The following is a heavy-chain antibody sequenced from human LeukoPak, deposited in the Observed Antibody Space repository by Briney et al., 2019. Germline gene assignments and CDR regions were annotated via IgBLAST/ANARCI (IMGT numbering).Heavy chain of an antibody. V-gene: IGHV1-2*02. J-gene: IGHJ4*02. D-gene: IGHD3-16*01. CDR2: IGPTGNT. CDR3: ARESLGGLKYFDD. CDR1: GYTFTAYY. Sequence: GASVKVSCKASGYTFTAYYMHWVRQAPGQWLEWIGCIGPTGNTVYVQKFQGRVTVTRDTSINTVYMEVNSLRSDDTAVYSCARESLGGLKYFDDWGQGTLVTVSS.